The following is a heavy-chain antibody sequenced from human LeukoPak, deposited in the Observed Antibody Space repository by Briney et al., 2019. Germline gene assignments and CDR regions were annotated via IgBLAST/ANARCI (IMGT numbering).Heavy chain of an antibody. CDR3: VRAGGWLARDRGVDY. J-gene: IGHJ4*02. Sequence: GASVKVSCKASGYTFTSYGITWVRQAPGQGLEWMGWISTYNGHTNYAQKLQGRVTMTTDTSTSTAYMEMRSLRSDDTAFYYCVRAGGWLARDRGVDYWGQGTLVTVSS. D-gene: IGHD6-19*01. CDR2: ISTYNGHT. V-gene: IGHV1-18*01. CDR1: GYTFTSYG.